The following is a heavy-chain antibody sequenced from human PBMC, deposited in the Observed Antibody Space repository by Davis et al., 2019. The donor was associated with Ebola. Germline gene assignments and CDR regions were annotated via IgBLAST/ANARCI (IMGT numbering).Heavy chain of an antibody. CDR1: GFTFSSYS. Sequence: GGSLRLSCAASGFTFSSYSMNWVRQAPGKGQEWVAVISYDGSNKYYADSVKGRFTISRDNAKNSLYLQMNSLRAEDTALYYCAKDIRLVQGDGMDVWGQGTTVTVSS. V-gene: IGHV3-30*18. CDR2: ISYDGSNK. J-gene: IGHJ6*02. D-gene: IGHD3-10*01. CDR3: AKDIRLVQGDGMDV.